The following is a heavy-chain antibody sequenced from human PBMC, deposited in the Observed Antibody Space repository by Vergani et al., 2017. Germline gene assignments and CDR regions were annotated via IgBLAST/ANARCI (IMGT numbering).Heavy chain of an antibody. J-gene: IGHJ5*02. D-gene: IGHD4-17*01. Sequence: QVQLVQSGAEVKKPGASVKVSCKASGYPFSGYYMHWVRHAPGQRLEWMGWINPNSGGTEYAQKFQSRVTMTWDTSTTTAYVDLSSLRSDDTAVYYCARGRPYGGWFDPWGQGTLVTVSS. CDR2: INPNSGGT. CDR3: ARGRPYGGWFDP. CDR1: GYPFSGYY. V-gene: IGHV1-2*02.